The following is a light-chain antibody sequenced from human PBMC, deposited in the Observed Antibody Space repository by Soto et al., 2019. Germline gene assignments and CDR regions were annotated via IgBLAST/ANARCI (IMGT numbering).Light chain of an antibody. V-gene: IGKV3-15*01. Sequence: EMVMTQSPATLSVSPGERATLSCRASQSVSSSLAWFQQKPGQAPRLLIYAASARATGIAARLSGSGSGTEFTLTISSLQSEDFAVYYCLQHKSWPFTFGQGTKLELK. J-gene: IGKJ2*01. CDR3: LQHKSWPFT. CDR1: QSVSSS. CDR2: AAS.